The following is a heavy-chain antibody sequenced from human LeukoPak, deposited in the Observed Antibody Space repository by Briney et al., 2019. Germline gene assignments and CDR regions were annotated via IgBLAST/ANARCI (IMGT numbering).Heavy chain of an antibody. Sequence: GGSLRLSCAASGFTFSSYWMSWVRQAPGKGLAWVANIKQDGSEKYYVDSVKGRFTISRDNAKNSLDLQMNSLSAEDTAVYCCARALRCTAMWGQGTLVTVSS. CDR1: GFTFSSYW. D-gene: IGHD5-18*01. CDR2: IKQDGSEK. V-gene: IGHV3-7*03. J-gene: IGHJ4*02. CDR3: ARALRCTAM.